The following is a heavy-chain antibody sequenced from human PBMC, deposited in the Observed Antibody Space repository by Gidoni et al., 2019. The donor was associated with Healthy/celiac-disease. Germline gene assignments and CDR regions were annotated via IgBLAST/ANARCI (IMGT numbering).Heavy chain of an antibody. CDR2: IYYSGST. CDR3: ARGSFWSGYSYYFDY. Sequence: QVQLQESGPGLVKPSETLSLTCTVSGCSISSYYWSWIRQPPGKGLEWIGYIYYSGSTNYNTSLKSRVTISGDTSKNQFSLKLSSVTAADTAVYYCARGSFWSGYSYYFDYWGQGTLVTVSS. D-gene: IGHD3-3*01. J-gene: IGHJ4*02. CDR1: GCSISSYY. V-gene: IGHV4-59*01.